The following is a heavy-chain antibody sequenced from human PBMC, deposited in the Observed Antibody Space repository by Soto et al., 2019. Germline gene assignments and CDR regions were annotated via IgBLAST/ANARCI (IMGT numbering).Heavy chain of an antibody. CDR2: IYYSGST. J-gene: IGHJ3*02. V-gene: IGHV4-59*01. CDR3: ARRGYSYGVDAFDI. CDR1: GGSISSYY. D-gene: IGHD5-18*01. Sequence: QVQLQESGPGLVKPSETLSLTCTVYGGSISSYYWSWIRQPPGKGLEWIGYIYYSGSTNYNPSLKSRVTISVDTSKNQFSLKLSSVTAADTAVYYCARRGYSYGVDAFDIWGQGTMVTVSS.